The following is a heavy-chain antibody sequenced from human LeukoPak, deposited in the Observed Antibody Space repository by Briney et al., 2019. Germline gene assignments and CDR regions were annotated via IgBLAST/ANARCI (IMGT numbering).Heavy chain of an antibody. Sequence: GGSLRLSCAASGFTFSRYWVSWVRQAPRKGLEWVANIKQDGSETYYVDSMKGRFTISRDNAKNPLYLQMNSLRAEDTAVYYCARDKGDYDTSGSLFIFGGQGTLVTVSS. CDR3: ARDKGDYDTSGSLFIF. D-gene: IGHD3-22*01. V-gene: IGHV3-7*03. J-gene: IGHJ4*02. CDR2: IKQDGSET. CDR1: GFTFSRYW.